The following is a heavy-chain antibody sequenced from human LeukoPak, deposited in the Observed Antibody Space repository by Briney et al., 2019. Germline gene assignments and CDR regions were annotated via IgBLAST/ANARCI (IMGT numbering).Heavy chain of an antibody. D-gene: IGHD5-18*01. CDR2: ISSSSSYI. V-gene: IGHV3-21*01. CDR1: GFTFSSYS. Sequence: PGGSLRLSCAASGFTFSSYSMNWVRQAPGKGLEWVSSISSSSSYIYYADSVKGRFTISRDNAKNSLYLQMNSLRDEDTAVYYCARESGGRYSFGPWFFDLWGQGTLVTVSS. J-gene: IGHJ4*02. CDR3: ARESGGRYSFGPWFFDL.